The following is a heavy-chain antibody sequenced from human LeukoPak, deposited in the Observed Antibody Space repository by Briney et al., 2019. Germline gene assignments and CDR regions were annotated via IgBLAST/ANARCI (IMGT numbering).Heavy chain of an antibody. D-gene: IGHD3-22*01. J-gene: IGHJ4*02. Sequence: GGSLRLSCAASGFTFSSYAMSWVRQAPGKGLEWVSAISGSGGGTYYADSVKGRFTISRDNSKNTLYLQMNSLRAEDTAVYYCANLNYYDSSMEDWGQGTLVTVSS. CDR2: ISGSGGGT. CDR1: GFTFSSYA. V-gene: IGHV3-23*01. CDR3: ANLNYYDSSMED.